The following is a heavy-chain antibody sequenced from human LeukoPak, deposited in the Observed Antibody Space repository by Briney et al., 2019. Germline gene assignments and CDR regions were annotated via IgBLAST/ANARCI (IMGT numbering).Heavy chain of an antibody. CDR2: IYYSGST. Sequence: SETLSLTCTVSGGSISSYYWSWIRQPPWKGLEWIGYIYYSGSTNYNPSLKSRVTISVDTSKNQFSLKLSSVTAADTAVYYCARKSTSDPKGWFDPWGQGTLVTVSS. J-gene: IGHJ5*02. D-gene: IGHD2-2*01. CDR1: GGSISSYY. CDR3: ARKSTSDPKGWFDP. V-gene: IGHV4-59*01.